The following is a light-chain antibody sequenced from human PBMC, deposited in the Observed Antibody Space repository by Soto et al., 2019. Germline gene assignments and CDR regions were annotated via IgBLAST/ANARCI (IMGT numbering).Light chain of an antibody. Sequence: EIVITQSPATLSVSPGERATLSCRASQSVGSNLAWYRQKPGQAPRLLIYGASTRATGIPARFSGSGSGTEFTLTINSLQSEDFAVYYCQQYNNWPPWTLGQGTKVDIK. CDR2: GAS. CDR3: QQYNNWPPWT. CDR1: QSVGSN. J-gene: IGKJ1*01. V-gene: IGKV3-15*01.